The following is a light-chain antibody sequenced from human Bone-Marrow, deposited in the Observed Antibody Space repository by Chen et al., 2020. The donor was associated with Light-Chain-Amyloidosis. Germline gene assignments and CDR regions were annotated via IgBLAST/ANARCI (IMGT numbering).Light chain of an antibody. CDR2: RDT. J-gene: IGLJ2*01. Sequence: SYELPPPPPLQVSPGQTARLTCSGDDLPTKYAYWYQQKPGQAPVLVIHRDTERPSGISERFSGSSSGTTATLTISGVQAEDEADYHCQSADSSGTYEVIFGGGTKLTVL. CDR3: QSADSSGTYEVI. CDR1: DLPTKY. V-gene: IGLV3-25*03.